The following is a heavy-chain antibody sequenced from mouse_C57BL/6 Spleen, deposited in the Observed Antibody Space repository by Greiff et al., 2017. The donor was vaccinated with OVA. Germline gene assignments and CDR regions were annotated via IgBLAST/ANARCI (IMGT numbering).Heavy chain of an antibody. CDR3: ARDGYYDFDY. J-gene: IGHJ2*01. CDR1: GYTFTSYW. CDR2: IDPSDSET. V-gene: IGHV1-52*01. Sequence: QVQLQQPGAELVRPGSSVKLSCKASGYTFTSYWMHWVKQRPIQGLEWIGNIDPSDSETHYNQQFKDKATLTVDKSSSTAYMQLSSLTSEDSAVYYCARDGYYDFDYWGQGATLTVAS. D-gene: IGHD2-3*01.